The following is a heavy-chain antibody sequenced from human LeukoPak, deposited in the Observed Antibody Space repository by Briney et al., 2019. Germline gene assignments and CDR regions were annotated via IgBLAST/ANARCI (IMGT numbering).Heavy chain of an antibody. V-gene: IGHV1-69*05. CDR2: IIPIFGTA. CDR3: ARAGSSWYPGAYYYMDV. Sequence: SVKVSCKASGGTFSSYAISWVRQAPGQGLEWMGGIIPIFGTANYAQKFQGRVTMTTDTSTSTAYMELRSLRSDDTAVYYCARAGSSWYPGAYYYMDVWGKGTTVTVSS. J-gene: IGHJ6*03. CDR1: GGTFSSYA. D-gene: IGHD6-13*01.